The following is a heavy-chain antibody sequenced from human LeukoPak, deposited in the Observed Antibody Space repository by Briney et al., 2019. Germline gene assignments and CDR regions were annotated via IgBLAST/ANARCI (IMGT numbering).Heavy chain of an antibody. V-gene: IGHV3-23*01. CDR1: GFTFSSYA. Sequence: GGSLRLSCAASGFTFSSYAMSWVRQAPGKGLEWVSAISGSGGSTYYADSVKGRFTISRDNSKNTLYLQMNSLRAEDTAVYYCAKWFERESSGYPPYAFDIWGQGTMVTVSS. J-gene: IGHJ3*02. D-gene: IGHD3-22*01. CDR2: ISGSGGST. CDR3: AKWFERESSGYPPYAFDI.